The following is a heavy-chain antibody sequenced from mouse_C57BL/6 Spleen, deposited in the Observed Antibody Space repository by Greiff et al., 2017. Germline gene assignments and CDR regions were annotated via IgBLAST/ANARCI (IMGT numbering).Heavy chain of an antibody. D-gene: IGHD1-1*01. J-gene: IGHJ4*01. V-gene: IGHV1-82*01. Sequence: LEESGPELVKPGASVKISCKASGYAFSSSWMSWVKQRPGKGLGWIGRIYPGDGDTNYNGKVKGKATLTADKSSSTAYMQLSSLTSEDSAVYFWARDDGSAMEYWGQGSSGTVSS. CDR1: GYAFSSSW. CDR3: ARDDGSAMEY. CDR2: IYPGDGDT.